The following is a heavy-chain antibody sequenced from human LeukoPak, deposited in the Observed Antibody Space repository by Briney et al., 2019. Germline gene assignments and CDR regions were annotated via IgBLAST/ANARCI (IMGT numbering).Heavy chain of an antibody. CDR3: AKAPIAVAGTGWFDP. CDR1: GFTFSSYS. J-gene: IGHJ5*02. CDR2: ISSSSSYI. D-gene: IGHD6-19*01. Sequence: PGGSLRLSCAASGFTFSSYSMNWVRQAPGKGLEWVSSISSSSSYIYYADSVKGRFTISRDNAKNFLYLQMNSLRAEDTALYYCAKAPIAVAGTGWFDPWGQGTLVTVSS. V-gene: IGHV3-21*04.